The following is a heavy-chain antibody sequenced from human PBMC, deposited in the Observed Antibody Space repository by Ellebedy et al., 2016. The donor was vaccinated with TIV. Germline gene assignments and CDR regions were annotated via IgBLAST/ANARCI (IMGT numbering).Heavy chain of an antibody. CDR3: ARVGYSGHDEFDY. V-gene: IGHV1-2*02. J-gene: IGHJ4*02. Sequence: ASVKVSXKASGYMFTDYYMHWVRQAPGQGLEWMGWINPNSGGTNYAQKFQGRVTMTRDTSISTAYMEVNRLRSDDTAVYYCARVGYSGHDEFDYWGQGTRVTVSS. CDR1: GYMFTDYY. CDR2: INPNSGGT. D-gene: IGHD5-12*01.